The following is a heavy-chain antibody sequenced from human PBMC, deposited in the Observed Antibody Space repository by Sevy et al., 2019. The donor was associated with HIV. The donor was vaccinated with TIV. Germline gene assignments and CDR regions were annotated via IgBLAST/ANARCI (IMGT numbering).Heavy chain of an antibody. V-gene: IGHV3-30*02. CDR1: GFIFGDHG. J-gene: IGHJ4*02. D-gene: IGHD3-10*01. Sequence: GGSLRLSCAASGFIFGDHGMHWVRQAPGKGLEWVAFIRLAGSDRYYADSVKGRFTISRDKSKNTLYLQMTSLRAEDTAVYYCAKVPSSGWNYLLDYWGQGILVTVS. CDR3: AKVPSSGWNYLLDY. CDR2: IRLAGSDR.